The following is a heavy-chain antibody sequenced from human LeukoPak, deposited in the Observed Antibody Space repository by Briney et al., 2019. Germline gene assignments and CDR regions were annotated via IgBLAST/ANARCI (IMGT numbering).Heavy chain of an antibody. V-gene: IGHV4-34*01. CDR1: GFIFSNYW. CDR3: ARGGRGSYYAGPYYYYYGMDV. D-gene: IGHD1-26*01. J-gene: IGHJ6*02. Sequence: GSLRLSCAASGFIFSNYWMHWVRQAPAKGLEWIGEINHSGSTNYNPSLTSRVTISVDTSKNQFSLKLSSVTAADTAVYYCARGGRGSYYAGPYYYYYGMDVWGQGTTVTVSS. CDR2: INHSGST.